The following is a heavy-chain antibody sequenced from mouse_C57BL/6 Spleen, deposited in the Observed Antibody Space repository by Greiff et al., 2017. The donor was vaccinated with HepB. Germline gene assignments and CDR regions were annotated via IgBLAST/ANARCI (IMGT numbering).Heavy chain of an antibody. V-gene: IGHV1-82*01. CDR1: GYAFSSSW. D-gene: IGHD1-1*01. Sequence: QVQLKQSGPELVKPGASVKISCKASGYAFSSSWMNWVKQRPGKGLEWIGRIYPGDGDTNYNGKFKGKATLTADKSSSTAYMQLSSLTSEDSAVYFCATSSYGFAYWGQGTLVTVSA. J-gene: IGHJ3*01. CDR2: IYPGDGDT. CDR3: ATSSYGFAY.